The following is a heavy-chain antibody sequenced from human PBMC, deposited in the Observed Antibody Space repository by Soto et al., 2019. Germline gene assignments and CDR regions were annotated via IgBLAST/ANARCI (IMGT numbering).Heavy chain of an antibody. J-gene: IGHJ4*02. CDR1: GGSVSSGSYY. D-gene: IGHD4-17*01. V-gene: IGHV4-61*01. CDR2: IYYSGST. CDR3: ARGYGDSAPLEDDY. Sequence: QVQLQESGPGLVKPSETLSLTCTVSGGSVSSGSYYWSWIRQPPGKGLEWIGYIYYSGSTNYNPPLKSRFTIPVDTSKTQFSLKLSSVTAADTAVYYCARGYGDSAPLEDDYGGRGTLVPVSS.